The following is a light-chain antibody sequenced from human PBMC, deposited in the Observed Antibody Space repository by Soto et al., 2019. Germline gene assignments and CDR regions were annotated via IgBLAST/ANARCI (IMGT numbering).Light chain of an antibody. Sequence: IQITHSPSSLSASVLYRATITCRASQGIRNELGCYQQRPGKAPKVLISGASSLQSGVPSRFSGSGSGTDFTLTISSLQPEDFATYYCLQDYNYPLTFGGGTKVDI. CDR3: LQDYNYPLT. J-gene: IGKJ4*01. CDR1: QGIRNE. V-gene: IGKV1-6*01. CDR2: GAS.